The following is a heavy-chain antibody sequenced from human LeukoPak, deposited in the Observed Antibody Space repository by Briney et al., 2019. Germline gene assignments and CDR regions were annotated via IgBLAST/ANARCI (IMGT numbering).Heavy chain of an antibody. V-gene: IGHV3-23*01. CDR3: AIMHGYYDGSGYWVQ. CDR2: ITPNADRT. Sequence: GSLRLSCAASGFTFSNYAMSWVRQAPGKGLEWVSFITPNADRTSYADSVEGRFTISRDNPRNTLYMQMNSLRDEDTAIYYCAIMHGYYDGSGYWVQWGQGTLVTVSS. CDR1: GFTFSNYA. D-gene: IGHD3-22*01. J-gene: IGHJ1*01.